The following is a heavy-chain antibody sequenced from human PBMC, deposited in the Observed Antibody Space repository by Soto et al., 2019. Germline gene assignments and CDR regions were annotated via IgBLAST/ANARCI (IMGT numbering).Heavy chain of an antibody. CDR3: ARLSLHNDGSSWFDP. J-gene: IGHJ5*02. CDR2: IYPGDSDT. D-gene: IGHD1-1*01. CDR1: GYSFTSYW. Sequence: PGESLKISCKGSGYSFTSYWIGWVRQMPGKGLEWMGIIYPGDSDTRYSPSFQGQVTISADKSISTAYLQWSSLKASDTAMYYCARLSLHNDGSSWFDPWGQGTLVTVSS. V-gene: IGHV5-51*01.